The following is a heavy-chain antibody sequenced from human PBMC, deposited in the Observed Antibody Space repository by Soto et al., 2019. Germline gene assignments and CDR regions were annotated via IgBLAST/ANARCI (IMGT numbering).Heavy chain of an antibody. J-gene: IGHJ4*02. CDR3: ARDRMECCGGDCYSVGY. D-gene: IGHD2-21*02. CDR1: GYTFTSYD. V-gene: IGHV1-18*01. Sequence: QVQLVQSGAEVKKPGASVKVSCKASGYTFTSYDISWVRQAPGQGLEWMGWISADNGNTNYAQKGQGRVTMTTETSTSTAYRALRSLGSDDTAVYYCARDRMECCGGDCYSVGYWGQGTLVTVSA. CDR2: ISADNGNT.